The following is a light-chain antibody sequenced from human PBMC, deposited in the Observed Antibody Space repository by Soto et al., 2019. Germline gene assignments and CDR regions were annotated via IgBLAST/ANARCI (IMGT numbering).Light chain of an antibody. CDR2: GAS. CDR1: QDISNY. CDR3: QKYNSVPRM. Sequence: EIQITQSPSSLSTSVRDRITISCRASQDISNYLAWYQQKPGKVPKVLISGASTLESGVPSRFSGSGSGTDFTLTIDSLQPEDVATYYCQKYNSVPRMFGQGTKEDIK. J-gene: IGKJ1*01. V-gene: IGKV1-27*01.